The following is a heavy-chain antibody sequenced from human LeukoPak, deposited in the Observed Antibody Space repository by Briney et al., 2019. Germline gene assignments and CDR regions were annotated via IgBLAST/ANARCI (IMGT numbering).Heavy chain of an antibody. V-gene: IGHV3-48*04. J-gene: IGHJ4*02. CDR1: GFTFSSYA. CDR3: ARVRAVPKRFVTMVRGVKNEYYFDY. Sequence: PGGSLRLSCAASGFTFSSYAMSWVRQTPGKGLEWVSYISGSGSTTYYADSVKGRFTISRDNAKNSLYLQMNSLRAEDTAVYYCARVRAVPKRFVTMVRGVKNEYYFDYWGQGILVTVSS. D-gene: IGHD3-10*01. CDR2: ISGSGSTT.